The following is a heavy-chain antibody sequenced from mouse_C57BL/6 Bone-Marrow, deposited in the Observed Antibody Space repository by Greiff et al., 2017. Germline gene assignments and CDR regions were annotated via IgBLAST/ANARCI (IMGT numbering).Heavy chain of an antibody. CDR2: LCTGGGT. Sequence: QVQLKASGPGLVAPSQSLSITCTVSGFSFTSYAISWVRQPPGKGLEWLGVLCTGGGTNYNSALKSRLSISKDNSKSQVFVKMNSRQAGDTARYCCARKQLRPNYYAMDYWGQGTSVTGSS. V-gene: IGHV2-9-1*01. J-gene: IGHJ4*01. CDR1: GFSFTSYA. D-gene: IGHD3-2*02. CDR3: ARKQLRPNYYAMDY.